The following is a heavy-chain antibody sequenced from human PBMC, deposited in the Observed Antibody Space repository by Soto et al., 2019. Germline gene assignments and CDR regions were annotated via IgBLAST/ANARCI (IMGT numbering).Heavy chain of an antibody. D-gene: IGHD2-2*03. V-gene: IGHV4-34*01. J-gene: IGHJ6*02. Sequence: QVQLQQWGAGLLKPSETLSPTGVFNGGSFSGYSWTWFRLPPGKALTWIGERNHSGTTDSNPSLKSRVTISVDGSRNQFSLNLTSVTAADTAVYFCARARSSVPSRRGIGYYGMDVWGQGTTVTFSS. CDR1: GGSFSGYS. CDR3: ARARSSVPSRRGIGYYGMDV. CDR2: RNHSGTT.